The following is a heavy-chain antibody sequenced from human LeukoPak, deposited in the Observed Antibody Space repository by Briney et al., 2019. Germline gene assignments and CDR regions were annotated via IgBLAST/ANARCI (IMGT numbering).Heavy chain of an antibody. CDR1: GGSISSGGYS. CDR2: IYHSGST. J-gene: IGHJ3*02. D-gene: IGHD3-22*01. V-gene: IGHV4-30-2*01. CDR3: ARKTHYYDSSGYYRGIDAFDI. Sequence: PSETLSLTCAVSGGSISSGGYSWSWIRQPPGKGLEWIGYIYHSGSTYYNPSLKSRVTISVDRSKNQFSLKLSSVTAADTAVYYCARKTHYYDSSGYYRGIDAFDIWGQGTMVTVSS.